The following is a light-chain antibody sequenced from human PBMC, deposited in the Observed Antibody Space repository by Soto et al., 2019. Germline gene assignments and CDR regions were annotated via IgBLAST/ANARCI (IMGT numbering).Light chain of an antibody. V-gene: IGLV2-14*01. CDR3: SSYTSGSSHYV. CDR2: GVT. J-gene: IGLJ1*01. Sequence: QSALTQPASASGSPGQSITIPCTATSSDVGAYYSVSWYQHHPGKAPKLIIYGVTNRPSGVSNRFSGSKSGNTASLTISGLQAEDEADYHCSSYTSGSSHYVFGTGTKVTVL. CDR1: SSDVGAYYS.